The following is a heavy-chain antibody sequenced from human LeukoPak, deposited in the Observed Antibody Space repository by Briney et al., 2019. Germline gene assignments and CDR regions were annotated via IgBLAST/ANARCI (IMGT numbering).Heavy chain of an antibody. D-gene: IGHD4-17*01. CDR3: ARDTRTMTAVTRGQHYYYGLDV. V-gene: IGHV1-46*01. Sequence: GASVRVSCKASGYTFTNYYLHWVRQAPGHGLEWIAIINPRDFGTYYEQKLQGRVTVTRETSTSTVYMEMSSLRSEDTAVYYCARDTRTMTAVTRGQHYYYGLDVWGQGTTVTVSS. J-gene: IGHJ6*02. CDR2: INPRDFGT. CDR1: GYTFTNYY.